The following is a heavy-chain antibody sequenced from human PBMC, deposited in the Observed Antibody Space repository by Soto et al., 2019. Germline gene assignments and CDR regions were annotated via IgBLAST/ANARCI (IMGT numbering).Heavy chain of an antibody. CDR3: AHRPPYSGGWWLVWFDP. CDR2: IYWDDDT. V-gene: IGHV2-5*02. CDR1: GFSLSTSGVG. Sequence: QITLKESGPPLVKPTETLTLTCTVSGFSLSTSGVGVGWIRQPPGKALEWLAIIYWDDDTRYSPSLKSRLTITKENSKNPVVLTMTNMDPVDTATYYCAHRPPYSGGWWLVWFDPWGQGTLVTVSS. J-gene: IGHJ5*02. D-gene: IGHD6-19*01.